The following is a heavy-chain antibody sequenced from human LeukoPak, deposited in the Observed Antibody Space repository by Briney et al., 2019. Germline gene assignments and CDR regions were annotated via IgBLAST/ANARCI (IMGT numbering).Heavy chain of an antibody. CDR2: INPNNGGT. CDR1: GYTFTGNY. V-gene: IGHV1-2*02. D-gene: IGHD6-19*01. J-gene: IGHJ4*02. Sequence: GASVKVSCKASGYTFTGNYIHWVRQAPGQGLEWMGWINPNNGGTNYAQKFQGRVTMTRDTSISTAYMELSRLRSDDTAVYYCAKRGSGGLDEPEAGEFDYWGQGTLVTVSS. CDR3: AKRGSGGLDEPEAGEFDY.